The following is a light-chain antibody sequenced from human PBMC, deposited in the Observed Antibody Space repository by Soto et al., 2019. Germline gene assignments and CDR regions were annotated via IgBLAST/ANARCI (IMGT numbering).Light chain of an antibody. CDR3: SSYTSSSTWV. CDR1: SSDVGGYNY. Sequence: QSALTQPASVSGSPGQSITISCTGTSSDVGGYNYVSWYQQHPGKAPKLMIYEVSNRPSGVSNRFSCSKSGNTASLTISGVQGEDEADYYCSSYTSSSTWVFGGGTKLTVL. J-gene: IGLJ3*02. V-gene: IGLV2-14*01. CDR2: EVS.